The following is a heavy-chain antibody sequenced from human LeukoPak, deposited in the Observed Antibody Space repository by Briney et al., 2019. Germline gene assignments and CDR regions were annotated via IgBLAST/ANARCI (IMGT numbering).Heavy chain of an antibody. CDR1: GFTFSSYA. CDR2: ISYDGRNK. D-gene: IGHD5-18*01. Sequence: GRSLRLSCAASGFTFSSYAMHWVRQAPGKGLEWVAVISYDGRNKYHADSVQGRFTISRDNSQNMLYLQMNSLRAEDTAVYYCARSMRGYNYGLSSFDYWGRGSLVTVSS. J-gene: IGHJ4*02. V-gene: IGHV3-30*04. CDR3: ARSMRGYNYGLSSFDY.